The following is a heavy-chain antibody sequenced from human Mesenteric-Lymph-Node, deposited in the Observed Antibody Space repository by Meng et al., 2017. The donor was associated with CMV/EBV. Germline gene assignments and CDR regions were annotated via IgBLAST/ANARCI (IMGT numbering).Heavy chain of an antibody. J-gene: IGHJ4*02. CDR1: CSISSGGYC. CDR2: IYYSGST. D-gene: IGHD3-22*01. CDR3: ARTRYYYDSSGYLLDY. V-gene: IGHV4-31*02. Sequence: CSISSGGYCWSWIRQHPGKGLEWIGYIYYSGSTYYSPSLKSRVTISVDTSKNQFSLKLSSVTAADTAVYYCARTRYYYDSSGYLLDYWGQGTLVTVSS.